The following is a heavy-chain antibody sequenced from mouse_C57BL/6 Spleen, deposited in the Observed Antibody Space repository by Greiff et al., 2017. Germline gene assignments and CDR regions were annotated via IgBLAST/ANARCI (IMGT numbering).Heavy chain of an antibody. V-gene: IGHV3-6*01. CDR3: ARGRYGNDEGFDY. J-gene: IGHJ2*01. D-gene: IGHD2-10*02. CDR1: GYSITSGYY. Sequence: EVHLVESGPGLVKPSQSLSLTCSVTGYSITSGYYWNWIRQFPGNKLEWMGYISYDGSNNYNPSLKNRISITRDTSKNQFFLKLNSVTTEDTATYYCARGRYGNDEGFDYWGQGTTLTVSS. CDR2: ISYDGSN.